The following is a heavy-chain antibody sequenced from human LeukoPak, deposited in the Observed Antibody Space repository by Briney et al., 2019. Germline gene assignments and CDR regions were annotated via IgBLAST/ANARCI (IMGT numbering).Heavy chain of an antibody. CDR3: ARDLGYCSSTSCYEEEEFFDI. D-gene: IGHD2-2*01. Sequence: SETLSLTCSVSGGSISSYYWSWIRQPAGKGLEWIGRIYNTGSTNYNPSLKSRVTMSVDTSKNQFSLKLSSVTAADTAVYYCARDLGYCSSTSCYEEEEFFDIWGQGTMVTVSS. CDR2: IYNTGST. CDR1: GGSISSYY. V-gene: IGHV4-4*07. J-gene: IGHJ3*02.